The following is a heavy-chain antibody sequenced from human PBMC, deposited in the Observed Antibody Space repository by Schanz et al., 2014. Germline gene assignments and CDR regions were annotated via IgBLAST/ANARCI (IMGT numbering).Heavy chain of an antibody. Sequence: QVQLLQFGGGVVQPGRSLRLSCAASGFTFSDYYMSWIRQAPGKGLEWVAVISYDGSNKYYADSVKGRFTISRDNSKNTLYLQMNTLRAEDTAVYYCARDRGYCSGGSCLTFDYWGQGTLVTVSS. V-gene: IGHV3-30-3*01. CDR1: GFTFSDYY. D-gene: IGHD2-15*01. J-gene: IGHJ4*02. CDR3: ARDRGYCSGGSCLTFDY. CDR2: ISYDGSNK.